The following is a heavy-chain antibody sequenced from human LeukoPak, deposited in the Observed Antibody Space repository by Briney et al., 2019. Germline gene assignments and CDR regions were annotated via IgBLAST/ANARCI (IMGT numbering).Heavy chain of an antibody. CDR2: IRYDGSNK. CDR3: AKDGRGSGYFPDY. J-gene: IGHJ4*02. V-gene: IGHV3-30*02. D-gene: IGHD3-22*01. Sequence: GGSLRLSCATSGFTFSSYGMHWVRQAPGKGLEWVAFIRYDGSNKYYADSVKGRFTISRDNSKNTLYLQMNSLRPEDSAVHYCAKDGRGSGYFPDYWGQGTLVTVSS. CDR1: GFTFSSYG.